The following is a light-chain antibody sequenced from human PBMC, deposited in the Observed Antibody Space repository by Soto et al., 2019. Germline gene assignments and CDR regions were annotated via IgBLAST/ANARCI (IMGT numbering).Light chain of an antibody. CDR1: QSVYSN. J-gene: IGKJ1*01. CDR2: GAS. Sequence: DIVMTQSPVTLSVSPGERATLSCRASQSVYSNLAWYQQKPGQAPRLLISGASARATGIPARFSGSGSGTDFTLTISSLQSEDFAVYYCQQYGSSPFWTFGQGTKVDIK. V-gene: IGKV3-15*01. CDR3: QQYGSSPFWT.